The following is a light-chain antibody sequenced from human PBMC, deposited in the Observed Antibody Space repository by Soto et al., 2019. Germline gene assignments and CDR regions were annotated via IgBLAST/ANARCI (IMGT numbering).Light chain of an antibody. V-gene: IGKV3-15*01. CDR3: QHYNNWPPYT. J-gene: IGKJ2*01. CDR2: DAS. CDR1: QSVSSN. Sequence: EIVMTQSPATLSVSPGERATLSCRASQSVSSNLAWYQQKPGQAPRLLIYDASTRVTGIPARFSGSGSGTEFTLTISSLQYEDFAVYYCQHYNNWPPYTFGQGTKLEIK.